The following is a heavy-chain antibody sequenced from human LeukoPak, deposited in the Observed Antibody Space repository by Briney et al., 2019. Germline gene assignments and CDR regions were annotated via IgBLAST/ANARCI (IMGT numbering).Heavy chain of an antibody. J-gene: IGHJ4*02. CDR1: GFTFSSHA. D-gene: IGHD5-18*01. V-gene: IGHV3-23*01. Sequence: GGSLRLSCAASGFTFSSHAMSWVRQAPGKGLEWVSAISGSGGSTYYADSVKGRFTTSRDNSKNTLYLQMNSLRAEDTAVYYCAKEGGYSYGYYFDYWGQGTLVTVSS. CDR2: ISGSGGST. CDR3: AKEGGYSYGYYFDY.